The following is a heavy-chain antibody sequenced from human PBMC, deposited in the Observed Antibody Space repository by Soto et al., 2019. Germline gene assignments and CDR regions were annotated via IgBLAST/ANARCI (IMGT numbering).Heavy chain of an antibody. CDR3: AGQRSREGWFHX. V-gene: IGHV3-30*03. CDR1: GFTFSSCG. Sequence: GGSLRLSCAASGFTFSSCGMHWVRQAPGKGLEWVSFMSYDGSNKYYEESVKVRFTISRDRSNYTVSLLLNSLRVEDTAIYYCAGQRSREGWFHXWGQGTLVTVSX. J-gene: IGHJ5*02. CDR2: MSYDGSNK. D-gene: IGHD3-10*01.